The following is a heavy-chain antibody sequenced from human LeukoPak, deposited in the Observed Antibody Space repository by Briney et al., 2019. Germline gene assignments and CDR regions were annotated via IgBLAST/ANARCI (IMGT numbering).Heavy chain of an antibody. CDR1: GYTFTGSY. Sequence: ASVKVSCEASGYTFTGSYMHWVRQAPGQGLEWMGWINPNSGGTNYAQKFQGRVTMTRDTSISTAYMELSRLRSDDAAVYYCARDGLEITGTTGFDYWGQGTLVTVSS. V-gene: IGHV1-2*02. D-gene: IGHD1-7*01. J-gene: IGHJ4*02. CDR2: INPNSGGT. CDR3: ARDGLEITGTTGFDY.